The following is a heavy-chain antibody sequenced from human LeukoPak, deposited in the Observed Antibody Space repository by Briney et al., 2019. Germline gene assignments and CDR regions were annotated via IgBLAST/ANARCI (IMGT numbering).Heavy chain of an antibody. CDR2: ISYDGSNK. CDR1: GFTFSSYA. Sequence: GGSLRLSCAASGFTFSSYAMHWVRQAPGKGLEWVAVISYDGSNKYYADSVKGRFTISRDNSKNTLYLQMNSLRAEDTAVYYCAKDLVHSAGAFDIWGQGTMVTVSS. J-gene: IGHJ3*02. CDR3: AKDLVHSAGAFDI. V-gene: IGHV3-30-3*01. D-gene: IGHD2-8*02.